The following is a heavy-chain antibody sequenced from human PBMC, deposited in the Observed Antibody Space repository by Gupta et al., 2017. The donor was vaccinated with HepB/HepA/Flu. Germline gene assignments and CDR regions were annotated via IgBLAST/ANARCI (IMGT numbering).Heavy chain of an antibody. D-gene: IGHD3-3*01. CDR1: GFTFNRYA. CDR2: ISGSGATT. J-gene: IGHJ1*01. Sequence: EVQLLESGGGLVQPGGSLRLSCADSGFTFNRYAMSWGRQAPGKGLEWVSSISGSGATTNYADSVKGRFTISRDNSKNMRYLQMDSLRAEDTAVYYCAKNSDFWSNYPEYFQHWGQGTLVTVSS. CDR3: AKNSDFWSNYPEYFQH. V-gene: IGHV3-23*01.